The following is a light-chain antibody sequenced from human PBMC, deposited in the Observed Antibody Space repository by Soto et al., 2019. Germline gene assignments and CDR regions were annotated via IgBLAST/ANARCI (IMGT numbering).Light chain of an antibody. CDR1: SSNIGSNT. CDR2: NNN. Sequence: QSVLTQPPSASATPGQRVSLSCSGSSSNIGSNTVSWYQQVPGTAPKLLIYNNNQRPPGVPDRFSDSKSGTSASLAISGLQSEDEADDYCATWDDSLNGPVFGGGTKVTVL. J-gene: IGLJ2*01. CDR3: ATWDDSLNGPV. V-gene: IGLV1-44*01.